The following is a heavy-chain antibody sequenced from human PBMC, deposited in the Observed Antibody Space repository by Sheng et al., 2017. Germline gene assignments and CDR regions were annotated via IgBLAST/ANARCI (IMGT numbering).Heavy chain of an antibody. CDR2: ISYDGSDK. Sequence: QVQLVESGGGVGQPGRSLRLSCAASGFTFSSYGMHWVRQAPGKGLEWVAVISYDGSDKYYADSVRGRFTISRDNSKNTLYLHMNSLRDEDTAVYFCAKGVEVRGVISNYYYMDFVGPRDHGHRHL. D-gene: IGHD3-10*01. J-gene: IGHJ6*03. V-gene: IGHV3-30*18. CDR1: GFTFSSYG. CDR3: AKGVEVRGVISNYYYMDF.